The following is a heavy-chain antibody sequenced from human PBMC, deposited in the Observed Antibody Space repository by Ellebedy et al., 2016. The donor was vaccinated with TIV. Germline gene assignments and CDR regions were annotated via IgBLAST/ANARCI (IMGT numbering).Heavy chain of an antibody. V-gene: IGHV1-18*01. Sequence: ASVKVSCXASGYTFTSYGISWVRQAPGQGLEWMGWISAYNGNTNYAQKFQGRVTMTRNTSISTAYMELSSLRSEDTAVYYCAREIHCGGDCALHYWGQGTLVTVSS. CDR1: GYTFTSYG. J-gene: IGHJ4*02. CDR2: ISAYNGNT. CDR3: AREIHCGGDCALHY. D-gene: IGHD2-21*02.